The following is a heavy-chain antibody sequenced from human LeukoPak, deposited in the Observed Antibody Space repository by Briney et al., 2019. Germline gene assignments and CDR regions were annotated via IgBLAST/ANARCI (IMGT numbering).Heavy chain of an antibody. CDR3: ARGLGIAAAGTSLDY. CDR2: FHYSGST. D-gene: IGHD6-13*01. J-gene: IGHJ4*02. CDR1: GGSISNYY. V-gene: IGHV4-59*12. Sequence: PSETLSLTCTVSGGSISNYYWSWIRQPPGKGLEWIGYFHYSGSTNYNPSLKSRVTISVDTSKNQFSLKLTSVTAADTAVYYCARGLGIAAAGTSLDYWGQGTLVTVSS.